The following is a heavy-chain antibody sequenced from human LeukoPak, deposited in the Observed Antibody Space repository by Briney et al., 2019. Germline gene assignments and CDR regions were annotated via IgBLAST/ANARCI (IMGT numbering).Heavy chain of an antibody. CDR1: DYTFTSYG. Sequence: GTSVKVSCKASDYTFTSYGVSWVRQAPGQGLEWVGWISIFNGETNYAQRLQGRVTMATDTTASTAYMELRSLRSDDTAVYYCATSHGQQRLIYYFDSWGQGTPVTVSS. CDR3: ATSHGQQRLIYYFDS. D-gene: IGHD5-12*01. CDR2: ISIFNGET. V-gene: IGHV1-18*01. J-gene: IGHJ4*02.